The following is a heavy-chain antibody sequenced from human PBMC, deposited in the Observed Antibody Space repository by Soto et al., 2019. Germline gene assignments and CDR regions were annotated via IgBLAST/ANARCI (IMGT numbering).Heavy chain of an antibody. Sequence: SETLSLTCTVSGGSISSSSYYWGWIRQPPGKGLEWIGSIYYSGSTYYNPSLKSRVTISVDTSKNQFSLKLSSVTAADTAVYYCAREELELAYYYYYGMDVWGQGTTVTVSS. J-gene: IGHJ6*02. D-gene: IGHD1-7*01. V-gene: IGHV4-39*02. CDR3: AREELELAYYYYYGMDV. CDR2: IYYSGST. CDR1: GGSISSSSYY.